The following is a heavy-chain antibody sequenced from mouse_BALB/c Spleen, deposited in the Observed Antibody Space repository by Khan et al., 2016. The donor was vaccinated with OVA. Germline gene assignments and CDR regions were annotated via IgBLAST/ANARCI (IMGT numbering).Heavy chain of an antibody. D-gene: IGHD3-3*01. CDR2: ISYSGST. J-gene: IGHJ3*01. CDR1: GYSITSDYA. Sequence: EVQLQESGPGLVKPSQSLSLTCTVTGYSITSDYAWNWIRQFPGNKLAWMGYISYSGSTSYTPSLKSRISITRVTSKNQLLLQLNSVTTEDTATYYCARGRAYWGQGTLVTVSA. CDR3: ARGRAY. V-gene: IGHV3-2*02.